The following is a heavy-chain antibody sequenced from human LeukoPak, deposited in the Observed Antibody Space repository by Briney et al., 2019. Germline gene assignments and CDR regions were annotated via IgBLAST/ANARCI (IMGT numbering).Heavy chain of an antibody. V-gene: IGHV1-69*01. CDR3: ARATWYGGNPSGAFDI. CDR1: GGTFSSYA. CDR2: IIPIFGTA. D-gene: IGHD4/OR15-4a*01. Sequence: SVKVSCKASGGTFSSYAISWVRQAPGQGLEWMGGIIPIFGTANYAQKFQGRVTITADESTSTAYMELSSLRSEDTAVYYCARATWYGGNPSGAFDIWGQGTMVTVSS. J-gene: IGHJ3*02.